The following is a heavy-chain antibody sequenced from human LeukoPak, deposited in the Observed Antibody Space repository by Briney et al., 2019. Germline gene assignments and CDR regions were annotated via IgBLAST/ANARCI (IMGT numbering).Heavy chain of an antibody. Sequence: PGGSLRLSRAASGFTFSSYWMHWVRQAPGKGLVWVSRINSDGSSTSYADSVKGRFTISRDNAKNTLYLQMNSLRAEDTAVYYCARVVSGYGSGSYYNYYYGMDVWGQGTTVTVSS. CDR1: GFTFSSYW. CDR3: ARVVSGYGSGSYYNYYYGMDV. CDR2: INSDGSST. V-gene: IGHV3-74*01. D-gene: IGHD3-10*01. J-gene: IGHJ6*02.